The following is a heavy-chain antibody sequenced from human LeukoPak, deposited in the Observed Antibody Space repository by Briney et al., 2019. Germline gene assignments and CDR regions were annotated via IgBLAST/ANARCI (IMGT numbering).Heavy chain of an antibody. V-gene: IGHV1-2*02. CDR2: INPNSGGT. D-gene: IGHD2-2*01. Sequence: GASVKVSCKASGYTCTGYYMHWVLQAPGQGLEWMGWINPNSGGTNYAQKFQGRVTMTRDTSISTAYMELSRLRSDGTAVYYCARPRGVVKYHLLGHLDYWGQGTLVTVSS. J-gene: IGHJ4*02. CDR3: ARPRGVVKYHLLGHLDY. CDR1: GYTCTGYY.